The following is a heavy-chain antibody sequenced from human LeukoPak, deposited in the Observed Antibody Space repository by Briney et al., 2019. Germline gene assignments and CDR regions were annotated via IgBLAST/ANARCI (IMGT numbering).Heavy chain of an antibody. Sequence: ASVKVSCKASGYTFTGYYMHWVRQAPGQGLEWMGWINPNSGGTNYAQKFQGRVTMTRDTSISTAYMEPSRLRSDDTAVYYCAVTPTTVTTVTYDYWGQGTLVTVSS. CDR2: INPNSGGT. CDR1: GYTFTGYY. D-gene: IGHD4-17*01. J-gene: IGHJ4*02. CDR3: AVTPTTVTTVTYDY. V-gene: IGHV1-2*02.